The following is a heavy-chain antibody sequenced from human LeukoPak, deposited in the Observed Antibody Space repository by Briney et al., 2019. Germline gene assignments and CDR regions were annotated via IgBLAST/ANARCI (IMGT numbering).Heavy chain of an antibody. CDR3: AKEIPRDIVVVPAAIPFAFDI. Sequence: PGGSLRLSCAASGFTFSSYGMSWVRQAPGKGLEWVSAISGSGGSTYYADSVKGRFTISRDNSKNTLYLQMNSLRAEDTAVYYCAKEIPRDIVVVPAAIPFAFDIWGQGTMVTVSS. V-gene: IGHV3-23*01. D-gene: IGHD2-2*02. J-gene: IGHJ3*02. CDR1: GFTFSSYG. CDR2: ISGSGGST.